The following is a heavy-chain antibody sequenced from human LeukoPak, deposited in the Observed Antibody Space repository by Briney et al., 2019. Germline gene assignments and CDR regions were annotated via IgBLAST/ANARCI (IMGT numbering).Heavy chain of an antibody. CDR2: IWYDGSNK. Sequence: GRSLRLSCAASGFTFSRYGMHWVRQAPGKGLEWVAVIWYDGSNKYYADSVEGRFTISRDNSKNTLYLQMDSLRAEDTAVYYCARDMFVLGVVIGEFDYWGQGTLVTVSS. CDR1: GFTFSRYG. J-gene: IGHJ4*02. CDR3: ARDMFVLGVVIGEFDY. D-gene: IGHD3-3*01. V-gene: IGHV3-33*01.